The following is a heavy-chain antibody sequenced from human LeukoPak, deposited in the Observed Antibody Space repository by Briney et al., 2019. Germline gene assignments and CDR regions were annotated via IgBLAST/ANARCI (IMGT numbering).Heavy chain of an antibody. Sequence: ASVKVSCKASGYTFTGYYIHWVRHAPGQGHELMGRINPNSGGTNYAQKFQGRATMTRDTSISTAYMELSRLRSDDTAVYYCARDRIAAAGQLYNWFDPWGQGTLVTVSS. D-gene: IGHD6-13*01. V-gene: IGHV1-2*06. CDR3: ARDRIAAAGQLYNWFDP. CDR1: GYTFTGYY. CDR2: INPNSGGT. J-gene: IGHJ5*02.